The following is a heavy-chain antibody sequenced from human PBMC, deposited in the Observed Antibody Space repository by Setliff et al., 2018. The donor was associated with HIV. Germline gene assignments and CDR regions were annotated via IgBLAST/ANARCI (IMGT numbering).Heavy chain of an antibody. Sequence: PGGSLRLSCAAAGFTFSSYAMSWVRQAPGKGLEWVSGTSGGGDSTYYADFVKGRFTIARDNSWNTLYLQMNSLETEDTAVYYCARAGIVGANHYYTDVWGKGTTVTVSS. CDR3: ARAGIVGANHYYTDV. CDR1: GFTFSSYA. CDR2: TSGGGDST. V-gene: IGHV3-23*01. D-gene: IGHD1-26*01. J-gene: IGHJ6*03.